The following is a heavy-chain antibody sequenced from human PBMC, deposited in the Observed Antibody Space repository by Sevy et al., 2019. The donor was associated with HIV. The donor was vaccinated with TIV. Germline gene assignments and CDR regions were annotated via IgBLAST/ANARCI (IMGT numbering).Heavy chain of an antibody. J-gene: IGHJ4*02. CDR2: IRGYNGNT. CDR3: ARRSAAGGLPFDY. V-gene: IGHV1-18*01. CDR1: GYMITSYG. D-gene: IGHD2-15*01. Sequence: ASVKVSCKTSGYMITSYGINWVRQAPGQGLEWMGWIRGYNGNTKYAKNFEGRVTMTIDTSTSTAYMELRSLRSDDTAVYFCARRSAAGGLPFDYWGQGTLVTVSS.